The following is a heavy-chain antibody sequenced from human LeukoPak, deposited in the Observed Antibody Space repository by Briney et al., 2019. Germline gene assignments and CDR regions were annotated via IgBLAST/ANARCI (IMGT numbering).Heavy chain of an antibody. CDR2: IYHSGST. D-gene: IGHD3-3*01. V-gene: IGHV4-38-2*02. CDR1: GYSLSSGYY. Sequence: SETLSLTCTVSGYSLSSGYYWGWIRQPPGKGLEWIGSIYHSGSTYYNPSLKSRVTISVDTSKNHFSLKRSSVPAAEPAVYYCARDGSGYDFWSGYYINAFDIWGQGTMVTVSS. J-gene: IGHJ3*02. CDR3: ARDGSGYDFWSGYYINAFDI.